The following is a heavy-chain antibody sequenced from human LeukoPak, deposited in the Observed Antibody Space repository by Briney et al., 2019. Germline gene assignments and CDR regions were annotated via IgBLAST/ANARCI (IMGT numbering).Heavy chain of an antibody. CDR2: ISGSGRTT. CDR1: GFTFSNYE. J-gene: IGHJ4*02. Sequence: LTGGSLRLSCAASGFTFSNYEMNWVRQAPGKGLEWVSYISGSGRTTYYADSVKGRFTISRDNAENSLSLQMNSLRAEDTAVYYCARRYCSSTSCTLDYWGQGALVTVSS. CDR3: ARRYCSSTSCTLDY. V-gene: IGHV3-48*03. D-gene: IGHD2-2*01.